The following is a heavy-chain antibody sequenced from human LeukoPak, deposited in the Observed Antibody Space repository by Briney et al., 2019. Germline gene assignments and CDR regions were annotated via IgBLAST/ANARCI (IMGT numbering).Heavy chain of an antibody. J-gene: IGHJ3*02. CDR1: GGSIGSSKYY. CDR2: IFNSGST. V-gene: IGHV4-39*02. Sequence: SETLSLTCTVSGGSIGSSKYYWGWIRQPPGKGLEWIGTIFNSGSTHYNPSLKSRVTISVDTSKNQFPLNLSSVTAADTAVFYCVGEKSFFGEAICGQRTMGSASS. CDR3: VGEKSFFGEAI. D-gene: IGHD3-10*01.